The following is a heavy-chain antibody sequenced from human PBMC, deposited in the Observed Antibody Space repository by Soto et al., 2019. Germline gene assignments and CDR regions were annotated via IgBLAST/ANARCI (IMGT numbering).Heavy chain of an antibody. V-gene: IGHV3-74*01. Sequence: GGSLRLSCEVSGFTFSAYWMHWVRQVPGKGLIWVSRISDDGSTTTYADSVKGRFTISRDNAKNTLYLQMNSLRADDTGLYYCTRGPRVSSTGTGDHWGQGTLVTVSS. D-gene: IGHD1-1*01. CDR1: GFTFSAYW. CDR3: TRGPRVSSTGTGDH. CDR2: ISDDGSTT. J-gene: IGHJ4*02.